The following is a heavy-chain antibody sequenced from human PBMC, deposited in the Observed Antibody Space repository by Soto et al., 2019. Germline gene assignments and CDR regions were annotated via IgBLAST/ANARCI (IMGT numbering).Heavy chain of an antibody. J-gene: IGHJ4*02. Sequence: SETLSLTCTVSGGSINTFYWSWVRQPAGKGLEWIGRIFSSGSTSFNPSLESRVAISVDTSKNQFSLKLSSVTAADTAVYYCARDLGSSGYYLPFDYWGQGTLVTV. D-gene: IGHD3-22*01. V-gene: IGHV4-4*07. CDR1: GGSINTFY. CDR3: ARDLGSSGYYLPFDY. CDR2: IFSSGST.